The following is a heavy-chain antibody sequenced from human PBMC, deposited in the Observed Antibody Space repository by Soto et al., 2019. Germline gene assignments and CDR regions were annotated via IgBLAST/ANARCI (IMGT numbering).Heavy chain of an antibody. CDR3: SRGTYYPQSSGLHADY. CDR2: ISSDGHHQ. CDR1: GFSFNDYA. D-gene: IGHD3-22*01. V-gene: IGHV3-30*03. Sequence: GGSLRLACATSGFSFNDYAMYWVRQAPGQGLEWVAIISSDGHHQFYLDNLRGRFTVSRDNSKNTLYLQMNSLRPEDTAVYYCSRGTYYPQSSGLHADYWGPGTVVTVSS. J-gene: IGHJ4*02.